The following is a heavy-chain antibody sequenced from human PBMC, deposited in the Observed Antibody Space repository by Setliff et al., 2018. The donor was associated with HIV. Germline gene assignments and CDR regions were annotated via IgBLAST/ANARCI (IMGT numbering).Heavy chain of an antibody. Sequence: ASVKVSCKASGYTFSTYDFNWVRQAAGQGLEWMGWMSPKNNGSGFAQKFQARLTMTWNTSTNTAYMELRSLTSDDTAVDYCGRGRYNSRIDVWGQGTTVTVSS. CDR3: GRGRYNSRIDV. CDR2: MSPKNNGS. J-gene: IGHJ6*02. D-gene: IGHD5-18*01. V-gene: IGHV1-8*01. CDR1: GYTFSTYD.